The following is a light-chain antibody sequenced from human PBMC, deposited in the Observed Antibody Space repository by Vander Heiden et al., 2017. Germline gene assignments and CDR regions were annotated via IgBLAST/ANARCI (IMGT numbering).Light chain of an antibody. Sequence: QSALTQPASVSGSPGQSITISCTGTSSAVGSYNLFSWYQQHPGKAPKLVIYAGSTRCSGVPNRCCGSKSGNTASMTTTGLHAEEEADYYCCSYAVISNLYVFGTGTKVTVL. CDR2: AGS. V-gene: IGLV2-23*01. J-gene: IGLJ1*01. CDR3: CSYAVISNLYV. CDR1: SSAVGSYNL.